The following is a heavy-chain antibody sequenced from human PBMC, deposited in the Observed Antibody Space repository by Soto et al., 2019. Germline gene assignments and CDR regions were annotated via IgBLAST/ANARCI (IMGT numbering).Heavy chain of an antibody. V-gene: IGHV3-23*01. D-gene: IGHD3-22*01. J-gene: IGHJ4*02. CDR1: GFTFSNYA. CDR3: AKDQPDSSGYYYHDC. Sequence: GGSLRLSCAASGFTFSNYAMSWVRQAPGKGLEWVSAIRGSGAFTYYADSVKGRFTVSKDNSRNTLYLQMNSLRAEDTAVYYCAKDQPDSSGYYYHDCWGQGTLVTVSP. CDR2: IRGSGAFT.